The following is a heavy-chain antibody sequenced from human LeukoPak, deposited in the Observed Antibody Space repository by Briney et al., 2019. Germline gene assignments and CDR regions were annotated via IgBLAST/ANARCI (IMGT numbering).Heavy chain of an antibody. CDR3: ARVSKEYSSGWLNHYYMDV. J-gene: IGHJ6*03. CDR1: GYTFTSYD. CDR2: MNPNSGNT. Sequence: GASVKVSCKASGYTFTSYDINWVRQATGQGLEWMGWMNPNSGNTGYAQKFQGRVTMTRNTSISTAYMELSSLRSEDTAVYYCARVSKEYSSGWLNHYYMDVWGKGTTVTVSS. V-gene: IGHV1-8*01. D-gene: IGHD6-19*01.